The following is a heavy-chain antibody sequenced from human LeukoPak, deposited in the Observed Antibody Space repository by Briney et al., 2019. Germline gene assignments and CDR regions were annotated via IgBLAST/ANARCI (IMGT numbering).Heavy chain of an antibody. CDR2: IYYSGST. CDR3: VTCRAYIRGGFDF. J-gene: IGHJ4*02. V-gene: IGHV4-39*01. D-gene: IGHD2-15*01. Sequence: SETLSLTCTVSGGSITTSSYYWGWIRQPPGKGLEWIGSIYYSGSTYYNPSLKSRVTISADTSKNQFSLKLSSMTAADTAVYYCVTCRAYIRGGFDFWGQGALVTVSS. CDR1: GGSITTSSYY.